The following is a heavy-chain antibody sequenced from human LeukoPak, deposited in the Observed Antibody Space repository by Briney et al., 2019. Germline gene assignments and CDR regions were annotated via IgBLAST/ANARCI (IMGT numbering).Heavy chain of an antibody. V-gene: IGHV3-48*01. D-gene: IGHD6-19*01. J-gene: IGHJ6*03. CDR3: AKVHGRPRSDSSGVPYYYYYYYMDV. CDR1: GFSFSRYS. CDR2: ISSDGSTI. Sequence: GGSLRLSCTASGFSFSRYSVNWVRQAPGKGLEWISYISSDGSTIYYADSVKGRFTISRDNARNSLYLQMNSLGAEDTAVYYCAKVHGRPRSDSSGVPYYYYYYYMDVWGKGTTVTVSS.